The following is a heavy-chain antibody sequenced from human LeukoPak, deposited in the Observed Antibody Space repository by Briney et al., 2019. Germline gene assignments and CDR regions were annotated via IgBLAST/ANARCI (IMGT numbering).Heavy chain of an antibody. CDR2: ISWNSGSI. V-gene: IGHV3-9*01. Sequence: GGSLRLSCAASGFTFDDYAMHWVRHAPGKGLEWVSGISWNSGSIGYADSVKGRFTISRDNAKNSLYLQMNSLRAEDTALYYCASTYSSGWYSGDAFDIWGQGTMVTVSS. CDR3: ASTYSSGWYSGDAFDI. D-gene: IGHD6-19*01. J-gene: IGHJ3*02. CDR1: GFTFDDYA.